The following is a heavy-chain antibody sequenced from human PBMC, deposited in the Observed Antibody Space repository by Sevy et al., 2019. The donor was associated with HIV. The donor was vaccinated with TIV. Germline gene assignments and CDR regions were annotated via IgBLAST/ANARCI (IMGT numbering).Heavy chain of an antibody. J-gene: IGHJ4*02. Sequence: GGSLRLSCAASGFTLSTYAMSWVRQAPGKGLEWVSVISASGGDTFYADSVKGRFTISRDNSKNILYLQMNSLRAEDPHVYYCASDPRHYDFWSGSYYFDYWGQGTLVTVSS. CDR2: ISASGGDT. V-gene: IGHV3-23*01. CDR3: ASDPRHYDFWSGSYYFDY. D-gene: IGHD3-3*01. CDR1: GFTLSTYA.